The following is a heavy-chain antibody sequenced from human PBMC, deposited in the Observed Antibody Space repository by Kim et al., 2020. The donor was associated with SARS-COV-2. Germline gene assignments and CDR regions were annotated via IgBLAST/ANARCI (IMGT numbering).Heavy chain of an antibody. J-gene: IGHJ4*02. V-gene: IGHV3-64D*09. CDR2: ISSYGGST. Sequence: GGSLRLSCSASGFTFNNYTMHWVRQAPGKGLEYVSAISSYGGSTYYAESVKGRFTISRDNSKNTLYLQMSSLRAEDTAVYYCVKSEVAGWYTGIAVAGTPYFDYWGQGTLVTVSS. D-gene: IGHD6-19*01. CDR1: GFTFNNYT. CDR3: VKSEVAGWYTGIAVAGTPYFDY.